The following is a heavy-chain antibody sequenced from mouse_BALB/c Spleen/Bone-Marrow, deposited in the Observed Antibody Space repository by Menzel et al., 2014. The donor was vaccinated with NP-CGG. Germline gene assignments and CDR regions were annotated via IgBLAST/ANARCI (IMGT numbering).Heavy chain of an antibody. CDR2: IDPANVNT. Sequence: VQLKESGAELVKPGASVKLSCTASGFNIKNTYIHWVKQRPEQGLEWIGRIDPANVNTKYDPKFQGKATITADTSSNTAYLQLSSQTSEDTAVYYCATYYYGSSLFAYWGQGTLVTVSA. V-gene: IGHV14-3*02. D-gene: IGHD1-1*01. CDR3: ATYYYGSSLFAY. CDR1: GFNIKNTY. J-gene: IGHJ3*01.